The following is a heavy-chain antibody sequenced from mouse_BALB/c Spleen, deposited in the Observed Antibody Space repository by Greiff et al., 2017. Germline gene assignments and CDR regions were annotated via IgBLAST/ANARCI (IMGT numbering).Heavy chain of an antibody. Sequence: EVQLQQSGAELVKPGASVKLSCTASGFNIKDTYMHWVKQRPEQGLEWIGRIDPATGNTKYDPKFQGKATITADTSSNTAYLQLSSLTSEDTAVYYCARGYYRYDGSWFAYWGQGTLVTVSA. CDR3: ARGYYRYDGSWFAY. CDR2: IDPATGNT. V-gene: IGHV14-3*02. J-gene: IGHJ3*01. D-gene: IGHD2-14*01. CDR1: GFNIKDTY.